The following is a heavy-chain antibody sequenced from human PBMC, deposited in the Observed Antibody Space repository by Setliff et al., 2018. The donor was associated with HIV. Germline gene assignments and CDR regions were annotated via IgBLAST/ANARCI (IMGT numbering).Heavy chain of an antibody. CDR1: GYTFTTFG. D-gene: IGHD4-17*01. V-gene: IGHV7-4-1*01. CDR2: INTETGTP. CDR3: ARYGSDWFFDL. J-gene: IGHJ2*01. Sequence: ASVKVSCKASGYTFTTFGLSWVRQAPGQGLEWMGWINTETGTPMYAQGFTGRFVFSLDTPISTAYLQIDSLNAEDTAVYYCARYGSDWFFDLWGRGTLVTVSS.